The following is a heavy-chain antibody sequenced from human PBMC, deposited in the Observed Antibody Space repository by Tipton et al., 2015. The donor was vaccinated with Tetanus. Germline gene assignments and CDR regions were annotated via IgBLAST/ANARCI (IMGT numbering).Heavy chain of an antibody. CDR1: GFSFSGSV. J-gene: IGHJ6*02. D-gene: IGHD1-1*01. V-gene: IGHV3-73*01. CDR3: TRPWTSSLYAMDV. Sequence: SLRLSCAASGFSFSGSVMRWVRQASGKGLEWVARIGSKADNYAPTYATSVQGRFTISRDDSQRTTYLQMNSLKTEDTAVYYCTRPWTSSLYAMDVWGQGTSITVSS. CDR2: IGSKADNYAP.